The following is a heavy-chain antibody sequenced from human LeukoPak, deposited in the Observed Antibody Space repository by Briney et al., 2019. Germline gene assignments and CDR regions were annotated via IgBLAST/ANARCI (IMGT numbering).Heavy chain of an antibody. V-gene: IGHV1-24*01. CDR1: GYTLTELS. Sequence: VASVKVSCKVSGYTLTELSMHWVRQAPGKGLEWMGGFDPEDGETIYAQKFQGRVTMTEDTSTDTAYMELSSLRSEDTAVYYCATDPHYYDSSGYYYWGQGTLVTVSS. D-gene: IGHD3-22*01. CDR3: ATDPHYYDSSGYYY. J-gene: IGHJ4*02. CDR2: FDPEDGET.